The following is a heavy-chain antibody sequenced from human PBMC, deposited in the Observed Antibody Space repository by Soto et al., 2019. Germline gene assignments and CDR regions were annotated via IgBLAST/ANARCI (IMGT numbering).Heavy chain of an antibody. CDR3: ARHYSSGSRNWFDP. J-gene: IGHJ5*02. Sequence: SETLSLTCDVSGESFGGYYWSWIRQSPGKGLEWIGDITHRGSTNYNPSLRSRVTISVDTSKNQFSLKLSSVTAADTAVFYCARHYSSGSRNWFDPWGQGTLVTVSS. CDR2: ITHRGST. V-gene: IGHV4-34*01. D-gene: IGHD6-19*01. CDR1: GESFGGYY.